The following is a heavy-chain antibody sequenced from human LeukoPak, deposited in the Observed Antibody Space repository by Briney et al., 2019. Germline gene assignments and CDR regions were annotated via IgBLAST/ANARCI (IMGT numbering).Heavy chain of an antibody. V-gene: IGHV4-34*01. CDR2: INHSGST. CDR1: GGSFSGYY. J-gene: IGHJ3*02. CDR3: ARLTYYYGSGSSRDAFDI. D-gene: IGHD3-10*01. Sequence: SETLSLTSAVYGGSFSGYYWSWIRQPPGKGLEWIGEINHSGSTNYNPSLKSRVTISVDTSKNQFSLKLSSVTAADTAVYYCARLTYYYGSGSSRDAFDIWGQGTMVTVSS.